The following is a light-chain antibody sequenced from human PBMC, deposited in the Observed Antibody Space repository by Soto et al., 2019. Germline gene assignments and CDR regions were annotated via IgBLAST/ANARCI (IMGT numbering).Light chain of an antibody. CDR3: QQHNSWSRT. CDR1: QSVFSN. J-gene: IGKJ1*01. V-gene: IGKV3D-15*01. CDR2: DAS. Sequence: EIVLTQSPGTLSLSPGERATLSCRASQSVFSNYLAWFQQKPGQAPRLLIYDASNRATGIPARCSGSGACTEFSLTIISLQSEDFAVFYYQQHNSWSRTFGQGTKVDIK.